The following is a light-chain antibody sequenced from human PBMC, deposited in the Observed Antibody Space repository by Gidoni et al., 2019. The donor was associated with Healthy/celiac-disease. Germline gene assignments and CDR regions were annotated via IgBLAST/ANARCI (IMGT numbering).Light chain of an antibody. CDR2: KDS. CDR3: QSADSSGVV. J-gene: IGLJ2*01. CDR1: ALPKQY. Sequence: SYELTQPPSVSVSPGQTARITCSGDALPKQYAYWYQQKPGQAPVLGIYKDSERPSGIPERFSGSSSGTTVTLTIRGVQAEDEADYYCQSADSSGVVFGGGTKLTVL. V-gene: IGLV3-25*03.